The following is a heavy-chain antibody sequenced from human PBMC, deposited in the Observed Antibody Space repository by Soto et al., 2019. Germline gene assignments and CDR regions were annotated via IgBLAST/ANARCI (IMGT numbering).Heavy chain of an antibody. Sequence: QVHLVQSGAEVKKPGASVKVSCQGSGYAFTTYGITWVRQAPGQGLEWMGWISAHNGNTNYAQKLQGRLTVTRDTSTSTAHMELRSLRYDDTAVYYCARGRYGDYWGQGALVTVSS. CDR1: GYAFTTYG. V-gene: IGHV1-18*01. CDR3: ARGRYGDY. J-gene: IGHJ4*02. D-gene: IGHD1-1*01. CDR2: ISAHNGNT.